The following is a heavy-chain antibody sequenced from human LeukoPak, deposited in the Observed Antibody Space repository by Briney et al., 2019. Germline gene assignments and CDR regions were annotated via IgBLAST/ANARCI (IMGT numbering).Heavy chain of an antibody. CDR1: VLTFSRNW. V-gene: IGHV3-74*01. CDR3: AKAADPLSWLDP. Sequence: PGRSLRLSCAASVLTFSRNWMHWVPEAPGKGLVEVSRINSDGSITTYAHSVKGRFTISRDNAKTTLYLQMNSLRAECTGVYYCAKAADPLSWLDPSGQGTLVTVSS. D-gene: IGHD6-13*01. J-gene: IGHJ5*02. CDR2: INSDGSIT.